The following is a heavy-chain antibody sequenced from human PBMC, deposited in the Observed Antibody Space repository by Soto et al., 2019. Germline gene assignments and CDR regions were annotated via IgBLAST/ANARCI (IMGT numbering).Heavy chain of an antibody. CDR2: ISGSGGST. V-gene: IGHV3-23*01. CDR3: AAGYWFSFSAFDI. J-gene: IGHJ3*02. Sequence: GGSLRLSCAASGFTFSSYAMSWVRQAPGKGLEWVSAISGSGGSTYYADSVKGRFTISRDNAKNTLYLQMNSLRAEDTAVYYCAAGYWFSFSAFDIWGQGIMVTVSS. D-gene: IGHD3-22*01. CDR1: GFTFSSYA.